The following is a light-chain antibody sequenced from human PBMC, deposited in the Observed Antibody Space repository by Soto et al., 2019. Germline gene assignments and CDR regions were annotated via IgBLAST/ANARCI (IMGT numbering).Light chain of an antibody. V-gene: IGKV3D-20*02. Sequence: IVLTQSPGPLSLSPGERATLSCRASQSVGSIYLAWYQQKPGQAPRLLIHGASNRASGIPDRFSGSGSGTDFTLTISSLEPEDFAVYYCQQRSNWLITFGQGTRLEIK. J-gene: IGKJ5*01. CDR3: QQRSNWLIT. CDR1: QSVGSIY. CDR2: GAS.